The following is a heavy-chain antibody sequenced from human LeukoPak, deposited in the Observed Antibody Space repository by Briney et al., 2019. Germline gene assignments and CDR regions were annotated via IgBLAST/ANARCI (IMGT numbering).Heavy chain of an antibody. CDR1: GFTFSSYW. CDR2: IDSSGGYM. J-gene: IGHJ4*02. CDR3: LRGDRRDY. V-gene: IGHV3-21*06. Sequence: GSLRLSCAASGFTFSSYWMHWVRQAPGKGLEWVSSIDSSGGYMFYADSVKGRFIISRDNAKDSLYLQMNSLRVEDTAVYYCLRGDRRDYWGQGTLVTVSS.